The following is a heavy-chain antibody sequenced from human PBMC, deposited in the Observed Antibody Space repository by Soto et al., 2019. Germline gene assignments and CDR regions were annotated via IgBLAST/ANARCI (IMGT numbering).Heavy chain of an antibody. Sequence: SETLSLTCAVYGGSFSGYYWSWIRQPPGKGLEWIGEINHSGSTNYNPSLKSRVTISVDTSKNQSSLKLSSVTAADTAVYYCGRGPTSFDYWGQATLVTVST. J-gene: IGHJ4*02. CDR1: GGSFSGYY. CDR2: INHSGST. CDR3: GRGPTSFDY. V-gene: IGHV4-34*01.